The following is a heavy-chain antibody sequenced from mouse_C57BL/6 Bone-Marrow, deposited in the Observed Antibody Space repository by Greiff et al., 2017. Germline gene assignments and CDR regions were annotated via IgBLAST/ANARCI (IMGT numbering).Heavy chain of an antibody. J-gene: IGHJ2*01. Sequence: QVQLQQPGAELVKPGASVKMSCKASGYTFTSYWITWVKRRPGQGLEWIGDIYPGSGSTNYNEKFKSKATLTVDTSSSTAYMQLSSLTSEDSAVYYCAGGYYGNPYYFDYWGQGTTLTVSS. CDR3: AGGYYGNPYYFDY. D-gene: IGHD1-1*01. CDR2: IYPGSGST. CDR1: GYTFTSYW. V-gene: IGHV1-55*01.